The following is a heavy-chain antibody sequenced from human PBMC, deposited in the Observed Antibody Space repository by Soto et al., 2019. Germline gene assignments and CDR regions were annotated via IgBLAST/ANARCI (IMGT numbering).Heavy chain of an antibody. D-gene: IGHD2-21*02. J-gene: IGHJ4*02. V-gene: IGHV3-23*01. CDR2: ISGSGRST. CDR3: ARRLNTYYFDY. CDR1: GFTFSSYA. Sequence: HPGGSLRLSCAASGFTFSSYAMSWVRQAPGKGLEWASAISGSGRSTFHADSVKGRFTISRDNSQNTLYLQMNSLRAEDTAVYYCARRLNTYYFDYWGQGTLVTVSS.